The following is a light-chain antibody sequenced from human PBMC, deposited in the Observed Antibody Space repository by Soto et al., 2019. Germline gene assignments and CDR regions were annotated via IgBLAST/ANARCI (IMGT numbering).Light chain of an antibody. Sequence: QSVLTQPASVSGSPGQSITISCTGTSSDVGGYNYVSWYQQHPGKAPKLMISEVSNRPSGVSNRFSGSKSGNTASLTISGLQGEDEADYYCSSYSSNNTSEVVFGGGTQLTVL. J-gene: IGLJ2*01. CDR3: SSYSSNNTSEVV. CDR2: EVS. V-gene: IGLV2-14*01. CDR1: SSDVGGYNY.